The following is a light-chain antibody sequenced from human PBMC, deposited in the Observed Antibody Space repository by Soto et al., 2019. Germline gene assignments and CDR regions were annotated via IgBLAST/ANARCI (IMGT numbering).Light chain of an antibody. CDR3: QQCSYSPRT. V-gene: IGKV3-20*01. CDR2: DAS. CDR1: QSVTNNY. J-gene: IGKJ1*01. Sequence: IVLTQSPGTLSLSPGERATLSCRASQSVTNNYLAWFQQKPGQAPRLLIYDASIRATGIPDRFSGTGSETDFTLTISRLEPEDFAVYYCQQCSYSPRTFGQGTKVDIK.